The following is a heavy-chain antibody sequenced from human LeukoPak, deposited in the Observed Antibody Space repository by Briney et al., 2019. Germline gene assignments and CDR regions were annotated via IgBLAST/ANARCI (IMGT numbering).Heavy chain of an antibody. Sequence: EASVKVSCKASGYTFTSYYMHWVRQAPGQGLEWMGIINPSGGSTSYAQKFQGRVTMTRDTSTSTVYMELSSLRSEDTAVYYCARSYDFWSGHDYYFDYWGQGTLVTVSS. CDR2: INPSGGST. CDR3: ARSYDFWSGHDYYFDY. CDR1: GYTFTSYY. V-gene: IGHV1-46*01. J-gene: IGHJ4*02. D-gene: IGHD3-3*01.